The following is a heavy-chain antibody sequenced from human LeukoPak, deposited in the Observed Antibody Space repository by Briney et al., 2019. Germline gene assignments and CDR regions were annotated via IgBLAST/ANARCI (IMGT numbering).Heavy chain of an antibody. D-gene: IGHD1-26*01. Sequence: GGSLRLSCAASGFTVSSNYMSWVRQAPGKGLEWLAIISHDGNTDYYADSVKGRFTISRDNSKDTVDLQMNSLRADDTAVYYCARDYSWAFDYWGQGTLVTVSS. V-gene: IGHV3-30-3*01. CDR1: GFTVSSNY. CDR3: ARDYSWAFDY. J-gene: IGHJ4*02. CDR2: ISHDGNTD.